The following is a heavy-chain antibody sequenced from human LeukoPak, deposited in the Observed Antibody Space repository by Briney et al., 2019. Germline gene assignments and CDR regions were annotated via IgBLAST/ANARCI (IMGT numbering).Heavy chain of an antibody. CDR1: GFTFSSYG. J-gene: IGHJ4*01. CDR3: AKVPTYSGYEYPPYYFDY. V-gene: IGHV3-23*01. D-gene: IGHD5-12*01. CDR2: ISGRGGST. Sequence: GGSLRLSCAASGFTFSSYGMSWVRQAPGKGLEWVSAISGRGGSTYYADSVKGRFTISRDNSKNTLYLQMNSLRAGDTAVYYCAKVPTYSGYEYPPYYFDYWGHGTLVTVSS.